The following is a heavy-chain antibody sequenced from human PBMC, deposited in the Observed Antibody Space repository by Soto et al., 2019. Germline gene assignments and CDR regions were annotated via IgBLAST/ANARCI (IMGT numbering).Heavy chain of an antibody. CDR1: GYTFTSYG. Sequence: ASVKVSCKASGYTFTSYGISWVRQAPGQGLEWKGWISAYNGNTNYAQKLQGRVTMTTDTSTSTAYMELSSVTAADTAVYYCAREMATMNYYYYGMDVWGQGTTVTVSS. CDR2: ISAYNGNT. CDR3: AREMATMNYYYYGMDV. J-gene: IGHJ6*02. V-gene: IGHV1-18*01. D-gene: IGHD5-12*01.